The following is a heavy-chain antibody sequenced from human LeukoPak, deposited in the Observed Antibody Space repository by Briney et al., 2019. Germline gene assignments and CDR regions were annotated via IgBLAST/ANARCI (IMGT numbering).Heavy chain of an antibody. CDR3: ARAGSSGWYFYL. V-gene: IGHV4-61*02. Sequence: SEALSLTCTVSGGSISSGSYYWSWIRQPAGKGLEWIGRIYTSGSTNYNPSLKSRVTISVDTSKNQFSLKLGSVTAADTAVYYCARAGSSGWYFYLWGRGTLVTVSS. D-gene: IGHD6-19*01. CDR2: IYTSGST. CDR1: GGSISSGSYY. J-gene: IGHJ2*01.